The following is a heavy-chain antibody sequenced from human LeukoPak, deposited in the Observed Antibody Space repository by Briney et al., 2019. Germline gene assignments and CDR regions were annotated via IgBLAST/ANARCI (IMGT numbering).Heavy chain of an antibody. D-gene: IGHD3-16*01. CDR1: GGTFSSYA. J-gene: IGHJ4*02. V-gene: IGHV1-69*05. Sequence: SVKVSCKASGGTFSSYAISWVRQAPGQGLEWMGGIIPIFGTANYAQKFQGRVTITRNTSISTAYMELSSLRSEDTAVYYCARGDGGLFDYWGQGTLVTVSS. CDR3: ARGDGGLFDY. CDR2: IIPIFGTA.